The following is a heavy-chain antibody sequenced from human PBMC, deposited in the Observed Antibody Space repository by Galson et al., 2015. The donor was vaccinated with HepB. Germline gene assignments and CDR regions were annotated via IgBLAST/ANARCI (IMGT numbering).Heavy chain of an antibody. CDR3: ARHDSDDSEAAFDI. CDR1: GGSINSRTW. CDR2: IHHSGST. J-gene: IGHJ3*02. Sequence: SETLSLTCAVSGGSINSRTWWDWVRQPPGKGLEWIGEIHHSGSTNYSPSLKSRVTISVDKSKNQFSVKLTSVTAADTAVYYCARHDSDDSEAAFDIWGQGTVVIVSS. D-gene: IGHD5-18*01. V-gene: IGHV4-4*02.